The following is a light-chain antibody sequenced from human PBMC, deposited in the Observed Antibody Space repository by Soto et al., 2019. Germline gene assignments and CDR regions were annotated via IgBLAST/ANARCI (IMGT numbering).Light chain of an antibody. CDR3: QQSYSTPIT. Sequence: IQMTQSPSTRSGSVGDRVTITCRASQTISSWLAWYQQKPGKAPKRLIYAASSLQSGVPSRFSGSGSGTDFTLTISSLQPEDFATYYCQQSYSTPITFGQRTRLAIK. J-gene: IGKJ5*01. V-gene: IGKV1-39*01. CDR2: AAS. CDR1: QTISSW.